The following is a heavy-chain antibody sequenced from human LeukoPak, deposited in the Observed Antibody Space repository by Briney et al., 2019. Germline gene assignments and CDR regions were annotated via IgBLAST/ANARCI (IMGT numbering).Heavy chain of an antibody. CDR1: GGSISSYY. D-gene: IGHD2-2*01. Sequence: SETLSLTCTVSGGSISSYYWSWIRQPPGKGLEWIGYIYYSGSTNYNPSLKSRVTISVDTSKNQFSLKLSSVTAADTAVYYCARVSTDSPDADWYFDLRGRGTLVTVSS. CDR2: IYYSGST. J-gene: IGHJ2*01. CDR3: ARVSTDSPDADWYFDL. V-gene: IGHV4-59*01.